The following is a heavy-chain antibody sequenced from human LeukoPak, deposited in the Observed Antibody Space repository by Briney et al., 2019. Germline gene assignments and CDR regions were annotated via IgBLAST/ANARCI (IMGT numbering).Heavy chain of an antibody. CDR1: GYTFTSYD. Sequence: ASVKVSCKASGYTFTSYDINWVRQAPGQGLEWMGWMNPNSGNIGYAQKFQGRVTMTGSTSISTAYMELSSLTSEDTAVYYCARRADSYDSSCYVHWGQGTLVTVSS. D-gene: IGHD3-22*01. V-gene: IGHV1-8*01. CDR3: ARRADSYDSSCYVH. J-gene: IGHJ1*01. CDR2: MNPNSGNI.